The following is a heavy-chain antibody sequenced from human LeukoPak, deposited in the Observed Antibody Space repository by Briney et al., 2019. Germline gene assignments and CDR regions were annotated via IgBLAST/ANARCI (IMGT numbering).Heavy chain of an antibody. CDR1: GFTFSNYA. CDR3: AKDLSSGYSYGYINY. V-gene: IGHV3-23*01. CDR2: ISGSGGGT. D-gene: IGHD5-18*01. Sequence: PGGSLRLSCAASGFTFSNYAMSWVRQAPGKGLEWVSAISGSGGGTYYADSVKGRFTISRDNSKSTLYLQMNSLRAEDTAVYYCAKDLSSGYSYGYINYWGQGTLVTVSS. J-gene: IGHJ4*02.